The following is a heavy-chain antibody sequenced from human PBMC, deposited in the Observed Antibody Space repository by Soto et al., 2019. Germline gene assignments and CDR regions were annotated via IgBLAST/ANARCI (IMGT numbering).Heavy chain of an antibody. CDR3: ARGSSAWVFDY. CDR2: IYYSGST. D-gene: IGHD1-26*01. J-gene: IGHJ4*02. V-gene: IGHV4-31*03. CDR1: GGSISSGGYY. Sequence: SETLSLTCTVSGGSISSGGYYWSWIRQHPGKGLEWIGYIYYSGSTYYNPSLKSRVTISVDTSKNQFSLKLSSVTAADTAVYYCARGSSAWVFDYWGQGTLVTVSS.